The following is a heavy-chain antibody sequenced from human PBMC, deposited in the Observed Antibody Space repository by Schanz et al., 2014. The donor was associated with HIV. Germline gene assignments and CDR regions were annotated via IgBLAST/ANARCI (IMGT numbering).Heavy chain of an antibody. CDR1: GGTFSGHG. J-gene: IGHJ4*02. CDR2: INPSGAGT. D-gene: IGHD2-21*02. Sequence: QVQLVQSGAEVKKPGSSVTVSCQASGGTFSGHGISWVRQAPGQGLEWMGMINPSGAGTTYARKLQGRVTMTRDTSTSTVYMHLSSLRSDDTAVYFCARDFNIGDQYYFDHWGQGTLVTVSS. CDR3: ARDFNIGDQYYFDH. V-gene: IGHV1-46*04.